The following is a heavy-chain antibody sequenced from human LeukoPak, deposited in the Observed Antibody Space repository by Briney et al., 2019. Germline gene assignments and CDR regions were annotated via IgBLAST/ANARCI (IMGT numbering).Heavy chain of an antibody. Sequence: GGSLRLSCAASGFTFSSYEMNWVRNAPGQGLEWVSYISSSGSIVYYADSVKGRFTISRDNPKNSLYVQMNSLRAEDTAIYYCARLYRSSSWYGIDYWGQGTLVTVSS. CDR3: ARLYRSSSWYGIDY. D-gene: IGHD6-13*01. CDR2: ISSSGSIV. V-gene: IGHV3-48*03. CDR1: GFTFSSYE. J-gene: IGHJ4*02.